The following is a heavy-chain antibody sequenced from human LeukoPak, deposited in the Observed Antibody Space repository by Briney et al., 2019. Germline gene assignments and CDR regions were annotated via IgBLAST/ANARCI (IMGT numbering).Heavy chain of an antibody. CDR2: IKSKTDEGIT. J-gene: IGHJ4*02. CDR3: ARGFIYGNGPDY. D-gene: IGHD4-11*01. Sequence: GGSLRLSCAASGFTFSNAWMNWVRQAPRKGLEWVGRIKSKTDEGITDYAAPVKCRFTRSRDDSKNTLYLQMNSLKTEDTAVYYCARGFIYGNGPDYWGQGTPVTVSS. CDR1: GFTFSNAW. V-gene: IGHV3-15*07.